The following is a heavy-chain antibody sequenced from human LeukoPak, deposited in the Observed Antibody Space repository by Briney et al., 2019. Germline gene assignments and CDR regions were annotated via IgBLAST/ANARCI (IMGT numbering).Heavy chain of an antibody. CDR3: ARKEGVVAPFDY. CDR2: INHSGST. Sequence: SETLSLTCAVYGGSFSGYYWSWIRQPPGKGLEWIGEINHSGSTNYNPSLKSRVTISVDTSKNQFSLKLSSVTAADTTVYYCARKEGVVAPFDYWGQGTLVTVSS. D-gene: IGHD3-22*01. V-gene: IGHV4-34*01. J-gene: IGHJ4*02. CDR1: GGSFSGYY.